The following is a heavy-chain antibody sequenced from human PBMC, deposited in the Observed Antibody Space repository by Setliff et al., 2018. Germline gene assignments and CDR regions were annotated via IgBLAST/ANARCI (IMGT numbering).Heavy chain of an antibody. Sequence: PGGSLRLSCAASGFTFSSYWMYWVRQAPGKGLVWVSRINRDGSYTVYADSVEGRFTISRDNAKNTLYLQMNSLGAEGTAVYYCARDSYTSPDYWGQGTLVTVSS. V-gene: IGHV3-74*01. CDR1: GFTFSSYW. J-gene: IGHJ4*02. CDR3: ARDSYTSPDY. D-gene: IGHD6-13*01. CDR2: INRDGSYT.